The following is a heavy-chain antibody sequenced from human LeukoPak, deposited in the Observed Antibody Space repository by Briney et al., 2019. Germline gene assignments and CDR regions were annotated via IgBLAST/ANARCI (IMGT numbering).Heavy chain of an antibody. V-gene: IGHV1-46*01. D-gene: IGHD1-26*01. CDR1: GYTFSSYF. CDR2: INPSGGST. CDR3: ARGLTSSTLDY. Sequence: ASVKVSCKASGYTFSSYFMHWVRQAPGQGLEWMGIINPSGGSTKYAQKFQGRVTMTRDTSTNTGYMEVSSLRSEDTAVYYCARGLTSSTLDYWGQGTLVTVSS. J-gene: IGHJ4*02.